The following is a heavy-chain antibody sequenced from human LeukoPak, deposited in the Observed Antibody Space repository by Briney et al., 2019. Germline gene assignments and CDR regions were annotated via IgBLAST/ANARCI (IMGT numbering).Heavy chain of an antibody. D-gene: IGHD6-19*01. Sequence: PSETLSLTCSVSGGSISSSSDYWGWVRQPPGKGLEWIGSIYHSETTYYNPSLKSRVIISVDTSKNQFSLKLSSVTAADTAVYYCARPRSSGWYHPAGDAFDIWGQGTMVTVSS. CDR1: GGSISSSSDY. V-gene: IGHV4-39*01. J-gene: IGHJ3*02. CDR2: IYHSETT. CDR3: ARPRSSGWYHPAGDAFDI.